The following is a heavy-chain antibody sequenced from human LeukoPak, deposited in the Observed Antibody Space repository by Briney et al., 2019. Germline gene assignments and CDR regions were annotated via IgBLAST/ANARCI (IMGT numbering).Heavy chain of an antibody. V-gene: IGHV4-34*01. CDR1: GGSFSGYY. CDR3: ARLDIVVVVAATGPWDY. Sequence: SETLSLTCVVYGGSFSGYYWSWIRQPPGKGLEWIGSIYYSGSTYYNPSLKSRVTISVDTSKNQFSLKLSSVTAADTAVYYCARLDIVVVVAATGPWDYWGQGTLVTVSS. D-gene: IGHD2-15*01. J-gene: IGHJ4*02. CDR2: IYYSGST.